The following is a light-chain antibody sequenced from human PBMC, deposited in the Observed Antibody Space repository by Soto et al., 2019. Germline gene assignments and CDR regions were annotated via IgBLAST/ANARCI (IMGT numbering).Light chain of an antibody. CDR3: CSYAGSSTLV. CDR1: GSNIGAGYD. J-gene: IGLJ3*02. CDR2: GNN. Sequence: QSVLTQPPSVSGAPGQRVTISCTGSGSNIGAGYDVHWYQQLPGTAPKLLIYGNNNRPSGIPDRFSGSKSGTSASLAITGLQAGDEADYYCCSYAGSSTLVFGGGTKLTVL. V-gene: IGLV1-40*01.